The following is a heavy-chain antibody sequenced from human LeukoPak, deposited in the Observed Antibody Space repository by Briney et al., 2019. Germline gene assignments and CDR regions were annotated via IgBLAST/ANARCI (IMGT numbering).Heavy chain of an antibody. D-gene: IGHD1-26*01. CDR2: ISSSGSTI. V-gene: IGHV3-11*04. CDR3: ARDLREWELLGGFDY. Sequence: GGSLRLSCAASGFTFSDYYMSWIRQAPGKGLEWVSYISSSGSTIYYADSVKGRFTISRDNAKNSLYLQMNSLRAVDTAVYYCARDLREWELLGGFDYWGQGTLVTVSS. J-gene: IGHJ4*02. CDR1: GFTFSDYY.